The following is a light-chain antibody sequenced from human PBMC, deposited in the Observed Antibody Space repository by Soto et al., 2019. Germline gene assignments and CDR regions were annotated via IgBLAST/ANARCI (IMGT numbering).Light chain of an antibody. CDR3: QQRSNWPIT. V-gene: IGKV3-11*01. Sequence: EMVLTQSPATLSVSPLGIATLSCMASQSVSSDLAWYQQKPGQAPRLLFYGASSRATGIPARFSGSGSGTEFTLTISSLEPEDFAVYYCQQRSNWPITFGQGTRLEI. CDR1: QSVSSD. CDR2: GAS. J-gene: IGKJ5*01.